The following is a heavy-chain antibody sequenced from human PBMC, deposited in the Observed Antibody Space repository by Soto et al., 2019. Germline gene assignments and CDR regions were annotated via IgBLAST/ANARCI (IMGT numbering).Heavy chain of an antibody. Sequence: PSETLSLTCAFSGSSIRSGGYSWSWIRQPQGKGLEWIGYIYNSGSTYYNPSLKSRVTISVDRSKNQFSLKLSSVTAADTSVYYCAREAGYYYGSGSSPNRNYYYYYGMDVWGQGTTVT. CDR2: IYNSGST. CDR1: GSSIRSGGYS. V-gene: IGHV4-30-2*01. CDR3: AREAGYYYGSGSSPNRNYYYYYGMDV. J-gene: IGHJ6*02. D-gene: IGHD3-10*01.